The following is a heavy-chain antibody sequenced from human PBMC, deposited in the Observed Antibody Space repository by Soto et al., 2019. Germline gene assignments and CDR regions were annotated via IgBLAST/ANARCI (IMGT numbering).Heavy chain of an antibody. CDR1: GFTFSSYP. CDR3: AKNQGVELVPLATVDWFDP. Sequence: GGSLRLSCETSGFTFSSYPMSWVRQAPGKGLEWISGITGGATNAYYADSVKGRITISRDNSKSTVYLELNNLSAEDTAVYHCAKNQGVELVPLATVDWFDPWGQGSVVTVSS. V-gene: IGHV3-23*01. J-gene: IGHJ5*02. CDR2: ITGGATNA. D-gene: IGHD1-26*01.